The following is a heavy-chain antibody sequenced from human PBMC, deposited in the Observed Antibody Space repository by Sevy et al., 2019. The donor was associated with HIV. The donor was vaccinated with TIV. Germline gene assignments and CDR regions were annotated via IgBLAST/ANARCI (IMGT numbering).Heavy chain of an antibody. CDR3: VRAIAADGSF. J-gene: IGHJ4*02. CDR2: IKQDGIVK. Sequence: GGSLRLSCVASGFTLNSYWMHWVRQAPGKGLEWVANIKQDGIVKYYVDSVKGGFTICRDNARNLQYLQMNSLRVEDTALYYCVRAIAADGSFWGQGTLVTVSS. CDR1: GFTLNSYW. V-gene: IGHV3-7*01. D-gene: IGHD6-13*01.